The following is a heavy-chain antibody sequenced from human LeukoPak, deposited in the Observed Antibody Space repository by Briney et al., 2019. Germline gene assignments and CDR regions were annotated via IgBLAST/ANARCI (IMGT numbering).Heavy chain of an antibody. CDR3: ARDPPAVAANTYG. CDR2: IYSGGST. Sequence: GGSLRLSCAASGVTVGNNYMNWVRQAPGKGLEWVSLIYSGGSTHYANSVKGRFTISRDNSKNTLYLQMNSLRVDDTAVYYCARDPPAVAANTYGWGQGTLVTVSS. V-gene: IGHV3-66*01. J-gene: IGHJ4*02. D-gene: IGHD6-6*01. CDR1: GVTVGNNY.